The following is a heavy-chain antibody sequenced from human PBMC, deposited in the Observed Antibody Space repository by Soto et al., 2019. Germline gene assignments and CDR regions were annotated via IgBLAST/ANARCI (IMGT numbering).Heavy chain of an antibody. CDR3: AKDAGLFEWLLLIGWGYFDY. CDR1: GFTFSSYA. D-gene: IGHD3-3*01. V-gene: IGHV3-23*01. J-gene: IGHJ4*02. CDR2: ISGSGGST. Sequence: EVQLLESGGGLVQPGGSLRLSCAASGFTFSSYAMSWVRQAPGKGLEWVSAISGSGGSTYYADSVKGRFTISRDNSKNTLYLQMNSLRAENTAVYYCAKDAGLFEWLLLIGWGYFDYWGQGTLVTVSS.